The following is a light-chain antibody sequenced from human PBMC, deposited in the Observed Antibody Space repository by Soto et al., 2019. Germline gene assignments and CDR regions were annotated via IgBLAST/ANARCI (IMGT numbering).Light chain of an antibody. CDR3: SSYKRSGTRV. CDR2: EVS. V-gene: IGLV2-14*01. CDR1: SSDVGGYNY. J-gene: IGLJ3*02. Sequence: QSALTQPASVSGSPGQSITISCTGTSSDVGGYNYVSWYQQHPGKAPKLMIYEVSNRPSGVSNRFSGSKSGNKASLTISGLQAEDEADYYCSSYKRSGTRVFGGGTKLTVL.